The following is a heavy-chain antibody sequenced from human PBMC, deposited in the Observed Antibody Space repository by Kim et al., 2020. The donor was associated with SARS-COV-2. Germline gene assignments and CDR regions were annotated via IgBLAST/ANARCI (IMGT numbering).Heavy chain of an antibody. V-gene: IGHV3-9*01. J-gene: IGHJ4*02. D-gene: IGHD3-22*01. CDR3: AKAANYYDSSGYFDY. Sequence: DSWRGRYTVSRDNAKNSLYLQMNSRGAENTALYYCAKAANYYDSSGYFDYWGQGTLVTVSS.